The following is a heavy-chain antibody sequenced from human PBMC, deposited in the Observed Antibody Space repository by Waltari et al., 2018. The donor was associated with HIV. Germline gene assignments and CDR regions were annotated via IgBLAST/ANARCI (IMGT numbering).Heavy chain of an antibody. J-gene: IGHJ6*02. Sequence: QLQLQESGPGLVKPSETLSLTCSVSGGSISSSSFYWGWIRQPPGKGLDWIGSIYYSGSTYYTPSLKSRVSISVDTSKNQFSRKLTSVTAADTAVYYCVRYCSSTSCYRTYYGMDVWGRGTTVTVSS. CDR1: GGSISSSSFY. CDR2: IYYSGST. V-gene: IGHV4-39*01. CDR3: VRYCSSTSCYRTYYGMDV. D-gene: IGHD2-2*01.